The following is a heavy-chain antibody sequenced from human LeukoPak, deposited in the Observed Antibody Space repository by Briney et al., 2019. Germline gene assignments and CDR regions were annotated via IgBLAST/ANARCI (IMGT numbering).Heavy chain of an antibody. CDR1: GGSISSSSYY. V-gene: IGHV4-39*07. CDR2: IYYSGST. J-gene: IGHJ4*02. Sequence: PSETLSLTCTVSGGSISSSSYYWGWIRQPPGKGLEWIGSIYYSGSTYYNPSLKSRVTISVDTSKNQFSLKLSSVTAADTAVYYCARDEIVGATLDYWGQGTLVTVSS. D-gene: IGHD1-26*01. CDR3: ARDEIVGATLDY.